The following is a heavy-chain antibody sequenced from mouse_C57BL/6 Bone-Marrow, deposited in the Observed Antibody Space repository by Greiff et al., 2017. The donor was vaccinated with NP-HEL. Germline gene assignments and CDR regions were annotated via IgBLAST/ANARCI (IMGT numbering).Heavy chain of an antibody. Sequence: DVKLQESGAELVKPGASVKLSCTASGFNIKDYYMHWVKQRPEQGLEWIGRIDPEDGETKYAPKFQGKATITADTSSNTAYLQLSSLTSGDTAVYYCASLLRSQYLYSMDYWGQGTSVTVSS. CDR2: IDPEDGET. CDR3: ASLLRSQYLYSMDY. D-gene: IGHD1-1*01. J-gene: IGHJ4*01. V-gene: IGHV14-2*01. CDR1: GFNIKDYY.